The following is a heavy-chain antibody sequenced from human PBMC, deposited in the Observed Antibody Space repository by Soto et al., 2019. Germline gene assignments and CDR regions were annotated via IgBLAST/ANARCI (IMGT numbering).Heavy chain of an antibody. CDR3: ARDLTHHYYDSSGYYYGMDV. D-gene: IGHD3-22*01. V-gene: IGHV1-69*13. CDR1: GGTFSSYA. J-gene: IGHJ6*02. Sequence: SVKVSCKASGGTFSSYAISWVRQAPGQGLEWMGGIIPIFGTANYAQKFQGRVTITADESTSTAYMELSSLRSEDTAVYYCARDLTHHYYDSSGYYYGMDVWGQGTTVTVS. CDR2: IIPIFGTA.